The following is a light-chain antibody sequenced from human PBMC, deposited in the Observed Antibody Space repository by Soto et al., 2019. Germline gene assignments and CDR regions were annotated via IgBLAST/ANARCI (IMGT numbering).Light chain of an antibody. CDR2: DAS. V-gene: IGKV3-11*01. J-gene: IGKJ1*01. CDR3: QQRSSWWT. CDR1: QSVSSY. Sequence: EIVLTQSPATLSLSPGERATLSCRASQSVSSYLAWYQQKPGQAPKLLIYDASNRATGIPARFSGSGSGTDFTLTISSLEPEDFAVYYCQQRSSWWTFGQG.